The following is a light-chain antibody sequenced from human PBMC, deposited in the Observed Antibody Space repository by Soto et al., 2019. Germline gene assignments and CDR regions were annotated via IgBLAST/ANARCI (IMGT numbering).Light chain of an antibody. CDR1: QSVSSY. Sequence: EIVLTQSPATLSLSPGERATLSCRASQSVSSYLAWYQQKPGQAPRLLIYDASNRATGIPARFSGSGSGTDYTLTISSLQPEDFATYFCQQSYSRPRTFGQGTKVDIK. V-gene: IGKV3-11*01. CDR2: DAS. CDR3: QQSYSRPRT. J-gene: IGKJ1*01.